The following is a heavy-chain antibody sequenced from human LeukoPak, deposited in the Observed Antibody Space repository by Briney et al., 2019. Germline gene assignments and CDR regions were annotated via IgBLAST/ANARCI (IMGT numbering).Heavy chain of an antibody. D-gene: IGHD6-13*01. CDR2: INAGKGNT. V-gene: IGHV1-3*01. Sequence: ASVKVSCKASGYTFTSYAMHWVRQAPGQRLEWMGWINAGKGNTKYSQKFQGRVTITRDTSASTAYMELSSLRSEDTAVYYCAREGVIAAGAFDYWGQGTLVTVSS. CDR1: GYTFTSYA. CDR3: AREGVIAAGAFDY. J-gene: IGHJ4*02.